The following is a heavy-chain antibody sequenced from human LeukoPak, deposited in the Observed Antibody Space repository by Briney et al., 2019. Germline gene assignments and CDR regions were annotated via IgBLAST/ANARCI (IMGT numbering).Heavy chain of an antibody. CDR3: ARCGNWAYNWFDP. CDR2: IYHSGTT. V-gene: IGHV4-38-2*01. Sequence: SETLSLTCDVSGYSITSGYYWGWIRQPPGKGLEWIGSIYHSGTTYYNPSLKSRVTVSVDTSKNQFPLNLSSVTAADTAVYYCARCGNWAYNWFDPWGQGTLVTVSS. D-gene: IGHD7-27*01. J-gene: IGHJ5*02. CDR1: GYSITSGYY.